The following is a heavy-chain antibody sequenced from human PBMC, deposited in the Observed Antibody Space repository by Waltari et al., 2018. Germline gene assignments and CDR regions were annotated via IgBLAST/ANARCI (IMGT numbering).Heavy chain of an antibody. CDR3: AREIAAAGPNWFDP. Sequence: QVQLVQSGAEVKKPGSSVKVSCKASGGPFSRYALRGGRQAPGQGLEWMGRIIPILGTANYAQTFQGSVAITADQSTSTAYMELSSLRSEDTAVYYCAREIAAAGPNWFDPWGQGTLVNVSS. J-gene: IGHJ5*02. CDR1: GGPFSRYA. V-gene: IGHV1-69*13. D-gene: IGHD6-13*01. CDR2: IIPILGTA.